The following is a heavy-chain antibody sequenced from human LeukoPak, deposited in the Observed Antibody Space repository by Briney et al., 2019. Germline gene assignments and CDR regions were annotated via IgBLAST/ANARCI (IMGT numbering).Heavy chain of an antibody. CDR2: INTNTGNP. Sequence: ASVKVSCKASGYTFTNYAMNWVRQAPGQGLEWMGWINTNTGNPTYAQGFTGRFVFSLDTSVTTAYLQISSLKAEDTAVYYCAREEYYDSSAPTNFDSWGQGTLVTVSS. J-gene: IGHJ4*02. CDR3: AREEYYDSSAPTNFDS. D-gene: IGHD3-22*01. CDR1: GYTFTNYA. V-gene: IGHV7-4-1*02.